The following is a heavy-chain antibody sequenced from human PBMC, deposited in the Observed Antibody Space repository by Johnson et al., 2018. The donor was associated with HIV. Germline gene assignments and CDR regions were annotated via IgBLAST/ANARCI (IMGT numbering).Heavy chain of an antibody. CDR1: GFTFSSYA. CDR3: ARMGGHHGFDI. CDR2: ISYDGSNK. V-gene: IGHV3-30-3*01. D-gene: IGHD3-16*01. Sequence: QEKLVESGGGVVQPGRSLRLSCAASGFTFSSYAMHWVRQAPGKGLEWVAVISYDGSNKYYADSVKGRFTISRDNSKNTLYLQMNSLRAEDTAVYDCARMGGHHGFDIWGQGTMVTVSS. J-gene: IGHJ3*02.